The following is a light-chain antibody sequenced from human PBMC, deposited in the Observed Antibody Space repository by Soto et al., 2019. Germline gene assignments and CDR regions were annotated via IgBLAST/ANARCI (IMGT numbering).Light chain of an antibody. Sequence: QSALTQPASVSGSPGQSITISCTGTSSDVGGYNYVSWYQQHPGKAPKLIIYEVSNRPSGVSNRFSGSKSGNSASLTISGLQAEDEPDYSCNSYTGKSTGFFGTGTKLTVL. CDR2: EVS. J-gene: IGLJ1*01. V-gene: IGLV2-14*01. CDR3: NSYTGKSTGF. CDR1: SSDVGGYNY.